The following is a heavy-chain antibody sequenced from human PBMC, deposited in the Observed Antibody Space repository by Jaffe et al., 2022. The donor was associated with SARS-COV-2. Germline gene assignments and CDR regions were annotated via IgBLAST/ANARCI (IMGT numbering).Heavy chain of an antibody. CDR2: INAGNGDT. V-gene: IGHV1-3*01. CDR3: ARGGAAVGTTLNFFEY. Sequence: QVHLVQSGAEVKKPGASVKVSCKAYGYMFTSYAIHWVRQAPGQRPEWMGWINAGNGDTIYSQSFQGRLSITRDTSASTLYMELSSLRSEDTAVYYCARGGAAVGTTLNFFEYWGQGTLVTVSS. J-gene: IGHJ4*02. CDR1: GYMFTSYA. D-gene: IGHD6-13*01.